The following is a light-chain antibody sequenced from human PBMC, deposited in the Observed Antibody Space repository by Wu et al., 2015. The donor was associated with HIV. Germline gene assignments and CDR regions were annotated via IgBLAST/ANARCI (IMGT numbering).Light chain of an antibody. CDR1: QSVSSSH. CDR2: GAS. V-gene: IGKV3-20*01. Sequence: EIVLTQSPGTLSLSPGERATVSCRASQSVSSSHLVWYQQKPGQAPRLLIHGASTRATGIPDRFSGSGSGTDFILTISRLEPEDFAVYYCQQYGSSPLFGQGTKLEIK. CDR3: QQYGSSPL. J-gene: IGKJ2*01.